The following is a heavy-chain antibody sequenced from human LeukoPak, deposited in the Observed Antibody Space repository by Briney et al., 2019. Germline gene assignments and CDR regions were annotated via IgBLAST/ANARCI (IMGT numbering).Heavy chain of an antibody. CDR3: ARGRMVRGVHYFDY. J-gene: IGHJ4*02. CDR2: IGTAGDT. V-gene: IGHV3-13*01. Sequence: PGGPLRLSCAASGFTFSSYDMHWVRQATGKGLEWVSAIGTAGDTYYPGSVKGRFTISRENAKNSLYLQMNSLRAGDTAVYYCARGRMVRGVHYFDYWGQGTLVTVSS. CDR1: GFTFSSYD. D-gene: IGHD3-10*01.